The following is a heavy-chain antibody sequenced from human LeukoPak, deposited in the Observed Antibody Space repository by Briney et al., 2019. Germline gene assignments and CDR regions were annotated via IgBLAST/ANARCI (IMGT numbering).Heavy chain of an antibody. Sequence: PSETLSLTCTVSGGSISGHYWTWIRQPPGKGLEWIGQIHYSGRPDYNPSLKSRVTISVDTSKNQLSLKVTSVTGVDTAVYYCARFGVDYDMDVWGQGTTVTVSS. CDR2: IHYSGRP. J-gene: IGHJ6*02. D-gene: IGHD3-16*01. CDR3: ARFGVDYDMDV. CDR1: GGSISGHY. V-gene: IGHV4-59*11.